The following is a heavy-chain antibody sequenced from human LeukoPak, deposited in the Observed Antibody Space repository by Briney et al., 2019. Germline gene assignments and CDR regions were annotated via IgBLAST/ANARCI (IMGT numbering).Heavy chain of an antibody. D-gene: IGHD3-16*01. CDR1: GGSVSSYY. J-gene: IGHJ4*02. V-gene: IGHV4-4*09. CDR3: ARHYDYVWGSYPTNYFDY. Sequence: SETLSLTCTVSGGSVSSYYWSWIRQPPGKGLGWIGYIYTSGSTNYNPSLKSRVTISVDTSKNQFSLKLSSVTAADTAVYYFARHYDYVWGSYPTNYFDYWGQGTLVTVSS. CDR2: IYTSGST.